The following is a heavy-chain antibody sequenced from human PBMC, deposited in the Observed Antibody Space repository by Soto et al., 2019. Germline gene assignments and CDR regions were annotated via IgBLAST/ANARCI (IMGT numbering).Heavy chain of an antibody. Sequence: QVQLVQSGAEVXXPGASVKVSCKASGYTFTSYDINWVRQATGQGLEWMGWMNPNSGNTGYAQKFQGRVTMTRNNSISTAYMELSSLRSEDTAVYYCAITHLRFGEHHYWGQGTLVTVSS. V-gene: IGHV1-8*01. CDR2: MNPNSGNT. J-gene: IGHJ4*02. D-gene: IGHD3-10*01. CDR1: GYTFTSYD. CDR3: AITHLRFGEHHY.